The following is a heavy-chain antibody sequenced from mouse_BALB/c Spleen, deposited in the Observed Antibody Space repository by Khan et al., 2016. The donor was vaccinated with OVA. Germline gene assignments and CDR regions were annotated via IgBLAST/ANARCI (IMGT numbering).Heavy chain of an antibody. CDR1: GFSLTNYG. V-gene: IGHV2-6-1*01. J-gene: IGHJ4*01. CDR2: IWSDGST. Sequence: QVQLKESGPGLVAPSQSLSITCTISGFSLTNYGVHWVRQPPGKGLEWLVVIWSDGSTTYNSAIKSRLTISKDNSESQVFLKMNSLQTDDTAMYCCARQPYYHYNIMDYWGQGTSVTVSS. D-gene: IGHD2-10*01. CDR3: ARQPYYHYNIMDY.